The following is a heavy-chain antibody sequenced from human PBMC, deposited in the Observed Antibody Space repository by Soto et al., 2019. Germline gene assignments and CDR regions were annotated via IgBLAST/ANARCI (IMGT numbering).Heavy chain of an antibody. CDR2: IIPIFGKA. Sequence: SVKVSCKASGGTFSSYAISWVRQAPGQGLEWMGGIIPIFGKANYAQKFQGRVTITADESTSTAYMELSSLRSEDTAVYYCARDREDSSGWSVPFDYWGQGTLVTGSA. D-gene: IGHD6-19*01. CDR1: GGTFSSYA. V-gene: IGHV1-69*13. CDR3: ARDREDSSGWSVPFDY. J-gene: IGHJ4*02.